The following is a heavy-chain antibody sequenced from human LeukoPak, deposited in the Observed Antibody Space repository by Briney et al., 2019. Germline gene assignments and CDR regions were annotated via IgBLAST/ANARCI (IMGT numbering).Heavy chain of an antibody. CDR1: GFTFSSYG. V-gene: IGHV3-30*18. J-gene: IGHJ4*02. Sequence: GGSLRLSCAASGFTFSSYGMPWVRQAPGKGLEWVAVISYDGSNKYYADSVKGRFTISRDNSKNTLYLQMNSLRAEDTAVYYCAKGGNWGLGDYWGQGTLVTVSS. CDR2: ISYDGSNK. D-gene: IGHD7-27*01. CDR3: AKGGNWGLGDY.